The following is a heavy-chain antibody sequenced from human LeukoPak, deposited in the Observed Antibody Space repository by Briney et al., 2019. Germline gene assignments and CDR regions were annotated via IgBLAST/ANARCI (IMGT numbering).Heavy chain of an antibody. J-gene: IGHJ4*02. Sequence: ASVKVSCKASGYTFTGYYMHWVRQAPGQGLEWMGWINPNSGGTNYAQKFQGRVTMTRDTSISTAYMELSRLRSDDTAVYYCARDPRPRGIAVAGFDYWGQGTLVTVSS. D-gene: IGHD6-19*01. CDR3: ARDPRPRGIAVAGFDY. V-gene: IGHV1-2*02. CDR2: INPNSGGT. CDR1: GYTFTGYY.